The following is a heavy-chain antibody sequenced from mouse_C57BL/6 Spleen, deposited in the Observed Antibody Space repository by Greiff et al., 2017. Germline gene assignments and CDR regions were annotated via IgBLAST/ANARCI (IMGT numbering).Heavy chain of an antibody. Sequence: VQLQQSGAELAKPGASVKLSCKASGYTFTSYWLHWVKPRPGQGLEWIGYINPSSGYTKYNQKFKDKATLTADKSSSTAYMQLSSLTYEDSAVYYCARDGSSYGNAMDYWGQGTSVTVSS. J-gene: IGHJ4*01. V-gene: IGHV1-7*01. CDR1: GYTFTSYW. D-gene: IGHD1-1*01. CDR3: ARDGSSYGNAMDY. CDR2: INPSSGYT.